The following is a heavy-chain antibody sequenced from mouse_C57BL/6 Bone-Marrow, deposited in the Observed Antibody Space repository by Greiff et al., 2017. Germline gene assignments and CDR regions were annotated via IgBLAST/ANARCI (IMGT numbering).Heavy chain of an antibody. J-gene: IGHJ1*03. CDR1: GYTFPSYW. V-gene: IGHV1-69*01. CDR3: AKDDGSSYDWYFDV. Sequence: QLQQPGAELVMPGASVKLSCKASGYTFPSYWMHWVKQRPGQGLEWIGEIDPSDSYTTSNQKFKGKSTLPVNKSSSPSYMQLSSLTSEDSAVYDGAKDDGSSYDWYFDVWGTGTTVTVSS. D-gene: IGHD1-1*01. CDR2: IDPSDSYT.